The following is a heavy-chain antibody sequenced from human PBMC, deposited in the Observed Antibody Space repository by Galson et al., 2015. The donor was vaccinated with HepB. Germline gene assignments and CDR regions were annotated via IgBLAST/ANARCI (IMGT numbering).Heavy chain of an antibody. D-gene: IGHD1-1*01. CDR3: AREENWNAWLY. CDR1: GFTFSNYG. V-gene: IGHV3-30*03. J-gene: IGHJ4*02. Sequence: SLRLSCAVSGFTFSNYGLHWVRQAPGKGLEWDAHISYDGTDNKYADSVKGRFTVSRDNSKNTLYLHLNNLRVEYTAVYYCAREENWNAWLYWGQGTLVTGAS. CDR2: ISYDGTDN.